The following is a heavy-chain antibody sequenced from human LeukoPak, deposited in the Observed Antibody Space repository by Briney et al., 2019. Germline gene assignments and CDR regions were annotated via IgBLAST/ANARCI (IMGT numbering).Heavy chain of an antibody. J-gene: IGHJ5*02. CDR1: GSIDTYNY. Sequence: TGESLRLSCGASGSIDTYNYLMWVRQAPGKGLEWVSMIHTGATYYADSVKGRFTISRDNSKSTLFLQMNSLRVEDTAIYYCATYDSWGQGTPVTVSS. V-gene: IGHV3-53*01. CDR2: IHTGAT. CDR3: ATYDS. D-gene: IGHD3-16*01.